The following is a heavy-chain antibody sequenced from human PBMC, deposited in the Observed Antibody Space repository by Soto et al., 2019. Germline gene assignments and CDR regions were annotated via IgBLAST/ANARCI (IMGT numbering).Heavy chain of an antibody. V-gene: IGHV3-53*01. CDR1: EFTVSSNY. J-gene: IGHJ4*02. D-gene: IGHD5-12*01. Sequence: PWGSLRVSCASSEFTVSSNYMIWVRQAPGKGLEWVSVIYSGGSSYYADSVKGRFTISRDNSKNTLYLQMNSLRAEDTAVYYCAYSESGYSYGLRIWGQGTMVTVSS. CDR3: AYSESGYSYGLRI. CDR2: IYSGGSS.